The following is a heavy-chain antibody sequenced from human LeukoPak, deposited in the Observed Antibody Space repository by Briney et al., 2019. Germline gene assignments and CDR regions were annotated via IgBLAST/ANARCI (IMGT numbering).Heavy chain of an antibody. CDR3: ARRRCGYSYVPRELDY. Sequence: SETLSLTCAVYGGSFSGYYWSWIRQPPGKGLEWIGEINHSGSTNYNPSLKSRVTISVDTSKNQFSLKLSSVTAADTAVYYWARRRCGYSYVPRELDYWGQGTLVTVSS. CDR2: INHSGST. D-gene: IGHD5-18*01. J-gene: IGHJ4*02. V-gene: IGHV4-34*01. CDR1: GGSFSGYY.